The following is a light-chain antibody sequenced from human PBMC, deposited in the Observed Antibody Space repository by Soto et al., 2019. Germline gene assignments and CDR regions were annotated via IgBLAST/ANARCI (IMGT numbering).Light chain of an antibody. J-gene: IGKJ4*01. V-gene: IGKV1-39*01. CDR2: FAS. CDR1: QSIRNY. CDR3: QQTYSTPLT. Sequence: DIQMTQSPSSLSASVGDRVTITCRASQSIRNYLNWYQQKPGKPPKLLIEFASTLQSGVPSRFSGSGSGTDFTLTITSLQPADFATYYCQQTYSTPLTFGGGTKVEIK.